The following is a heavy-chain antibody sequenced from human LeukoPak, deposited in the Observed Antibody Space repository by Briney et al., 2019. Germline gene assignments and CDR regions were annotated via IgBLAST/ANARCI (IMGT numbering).Heavy chain of an antibody. Sequence: GGSLRLSCAASGFTFSSYAMSWVRQAPGKGLEWVPAISGSGGSTYYADSVKGRFTISRDNSKNTLYLQMNSLRAEDTAVYYCAKTPYYYDSSGYYYVPRAEYFQHWGQGTLVTVSS. D-gene: IGHD3-22*01. V-gene: IGHV3-23*01. CDR1: GFTFSSYA. CDR2: ISGSGGST. CDR3: AKTPYYYDSSGYYYVPRAEYFQH. J-gene: IGHJ1*01.